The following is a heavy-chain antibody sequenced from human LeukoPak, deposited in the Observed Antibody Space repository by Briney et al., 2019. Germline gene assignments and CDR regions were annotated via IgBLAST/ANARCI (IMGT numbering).Heavy chain of an antibody. Sequence: PGGSLRLSCAASGFTFSSYAMSWVRQAPGKGLEWVSAISGSGGSTYYADSVKGRFTISRDNSKNTLYLQMNSLRAEDTAVYYCASGISIAAAPSEYFQHWGQGTLVTVSS. D-gene: IGHD6-13*01. J-gene: IGHJ1*01. CDR1: GFTFSSYA. CDR3: ASGISIAAAPSEYFQH. V-gene: IGHV3-23*01. CDR2: ISGSGGST.